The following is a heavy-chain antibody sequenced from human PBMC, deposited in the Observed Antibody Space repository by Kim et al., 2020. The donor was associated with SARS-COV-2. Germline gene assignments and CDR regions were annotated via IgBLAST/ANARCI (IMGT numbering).Heavy chain of an antibody. CDR2: INHSGST. CDR1: GGSFSGYY. Sequence: SETLSLTCAVYGGSFSGYYWSWIRQPPGKGLEWIGEINHSGSTNYSPSLKSRVTISLDTSKNQFSLKLSPVTAADTAVYYCSTSRSGSSHYGMDVWGQGT. CDR3: STSRSGSSHYGMDV. V-gene: IGHV4-34*01. J-gene: IGHJ6*02. D-gene: IGHD3-10*01.